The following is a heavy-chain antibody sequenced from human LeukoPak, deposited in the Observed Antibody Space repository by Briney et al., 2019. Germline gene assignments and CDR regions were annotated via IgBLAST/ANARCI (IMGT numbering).Heavy chain of an antibody. CDR1: GFTFSSYA. Sequence: GGSLRLSCAASGFTFSSYAMSWVRQAPGKGLEWVSAISGSGGSTYYADSVKGRFTISRDNSKNTLYLQMNSLRAEDTAVYYCAKDPPTYYYGSGSYYYFDYWGQGTLVTVSS. V-gene: IGHV3-23*01. CDR3: AKDPPTYYYGSGSYYYFDY. D-gene: IGHD3-10*01. J-gene: IGHJ4*02. CDR2: ISGSGGST.